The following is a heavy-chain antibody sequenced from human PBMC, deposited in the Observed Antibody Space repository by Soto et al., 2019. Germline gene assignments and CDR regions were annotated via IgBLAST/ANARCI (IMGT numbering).Heavy chain of an antibody. J-gene: IGHJ4*02. Sequence: GTLWLRCAVSGWRFNNYAMCWFRQAPGKGLGWVSAISGSAINTYYEDSVRGRFTISRDNSKNTLYLQMNQLRAEDTAVYSCAKGQGYYYDASGYTFDYWGQGTLVTVSS. CDR3: AKGQGYYYDASGYTFDY. CDR1: GWRFNNYA. CDR2: ISGSAINT. D-gene: IGHD3-22*01. V-gene: IGHV3-23*01.